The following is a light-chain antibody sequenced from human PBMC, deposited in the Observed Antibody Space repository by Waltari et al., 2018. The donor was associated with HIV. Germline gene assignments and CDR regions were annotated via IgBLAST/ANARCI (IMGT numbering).Light chain of an antibody. J-gene: IGLJ2*01. V-gene: IGLV2-11*01. CDR2: DVS. Sequence: QSALTQPRSVSGSPGQSVTISCTGTSSDVGGYNYVSWYQQHPGKAPKLMIYDVSNRPSGSPDPFYGSKSGNPASLTISGLQAEDEADYYCQSYDSSLSAYVVFGGGTKLTVL. CDR1: SSDVGGYNY. CDR3: QSYDSSLSAYVV.